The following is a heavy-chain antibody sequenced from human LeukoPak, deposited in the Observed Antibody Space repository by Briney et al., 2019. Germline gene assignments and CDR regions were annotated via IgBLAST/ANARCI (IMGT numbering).Heavy chain of an antibody. CDR2: INPNSGGT. CDR3: AREVNYGSGSYLYYYYGMDV. CDR1: GYTFTGYY. D-gene: IGHD3-10*01. J-gene: IGHJ6*02. Sequence: ASVKVSCKASGYTFTGYYMHWVRQAPGQGLEWMGWINPNSGGTNYAQKFQGRVTMTRDTSISTAYMELSRLRSEDTAVYYCAREVNYGSGSYLYYYYGMDVWGQGTTVTVSS. V-gene: IGHV1-2*02.